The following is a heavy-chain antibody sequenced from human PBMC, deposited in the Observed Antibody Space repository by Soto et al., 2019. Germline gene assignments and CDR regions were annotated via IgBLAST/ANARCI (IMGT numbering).Heavy chain of an antibody. Sequence: GASVKVSCKASGYTFTSYGIRWVRQAPGQGLEWMGWISAYNGNTNYAQKLQGRVTMTTDTSTSTAYMELRSLRSDDTAVYYCARVLPPGTIFGVVIMGYYYMDVWGKGTTVTVSS. CDR3: ARVLPPGTIFGVVIMGYYYMDV. CDR1: GYTFTSYG. V-gene: IGHV1-18*01. J-gene: IGHJ6*03. D-gene: IGHD3-3*01. CDR2: ISAYNGNT.